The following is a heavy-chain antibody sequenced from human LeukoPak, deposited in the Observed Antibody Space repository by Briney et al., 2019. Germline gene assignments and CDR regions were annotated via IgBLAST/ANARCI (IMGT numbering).Heavy chain of an antibody. J-gene: IGHJ4*02. CDR2: IYYIGST. Sequence: SETLSLTCTVSGGSISSGDYYWSWLRQPPGKGLEWIGYIYYIGSTYYNLSLKSRVTISVDTSKNQFSLKLSSVTAADTAVYYCARMNIVVVPAATFDYWGQGTLVTVSS. CDR3: ARMNIVVVPAATFDY. CDR1: GGSISSGDYY. D-gene: IGHD2-2*01. V-gene: IGHV4-30-4*01.